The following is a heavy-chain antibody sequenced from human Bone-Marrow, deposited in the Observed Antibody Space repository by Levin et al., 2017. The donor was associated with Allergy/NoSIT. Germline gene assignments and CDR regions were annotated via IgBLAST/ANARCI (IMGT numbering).Heavy chain of an antibody. CDR3: ETSDADYLEFDY. CDR2: ISKNGRST. J-gene: IGHJ4*02. Sequence: GGSLRLSCSASGFTFSNYAMHWVRQAPGKGLEYVSAISKNGRSTYYADSVKGRFTISRDNSKNTLYLQMSSLRVEDTALYYCETSDADYLEFDYWGQGTLVTVSS. V-gene: IGHV3-64D*06. D-gene: IGHD4-17*01. CDR1: GFTFSNYA.